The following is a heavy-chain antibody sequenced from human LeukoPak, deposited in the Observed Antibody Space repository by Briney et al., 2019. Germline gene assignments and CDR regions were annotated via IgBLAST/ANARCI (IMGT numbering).Heavy chain of an antibody. D-gene: IGHD3-22*01. CDR1: GFTFSSYG. V-gene: IGHV3-33*01. CDR3: AREDSSGLFDY. CDR2: IWYDGSNK. Sequence: GGSLRLSCAASGFTFSSYGMHWVRQAPGKGLEWVAVIWYDGSNKYYADSVKGRFTISRDNSKNTLYLQMNSLRAEDTAVYYCAREDSSGLFDYWGQGTLVTVSS. J-gene: IGHJ4*02.